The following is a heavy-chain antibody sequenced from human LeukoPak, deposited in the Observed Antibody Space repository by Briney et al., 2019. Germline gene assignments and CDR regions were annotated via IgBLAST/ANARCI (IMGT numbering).Heavy chain of an antibody. Sequence: GGSLRLSCAASGFTFSSYAMSWVRQAPGKGLEWVSAISGSGGSTYYADSVKGRFTISRDNSKNTLYLQMNSLRAEDTAVYYCAKDLATMVRGVDDAFDIWGQGTMVTVSS. CDR1: GFTFSSYA. J-gene: IGHJ3*02. D-gene: IGHD3-10*01. CDR3: AKDLATMVRGVDDAFDI. V-gene: IGHV3-23*01. CDR2: ISGSGGST.